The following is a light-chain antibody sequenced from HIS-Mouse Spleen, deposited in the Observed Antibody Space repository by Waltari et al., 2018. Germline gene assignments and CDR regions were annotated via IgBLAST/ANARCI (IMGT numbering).Light chain of an antibody. J-gene: IGLJ3*02. CDR2: RNN. V-gene: IGLV1-47*01. Sequence: QSVLTQPPSASGTPGQRVTISCSGSSSNIGSNYVYWYQQLPGTAPKLLIYRNNLRPSGVPDRFSGSKSGTYASLAISGLRSEDEADYYCAAWDDSLSGWVFGGGTKLTVL. CDR3: AAWDDSLSGWV. CDR1: SSNIGSNY.